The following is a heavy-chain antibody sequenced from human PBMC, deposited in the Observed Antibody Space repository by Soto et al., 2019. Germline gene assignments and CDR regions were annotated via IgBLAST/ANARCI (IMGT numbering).Heavy chain of an antibody. V-gene: IGHV1-69*06. CDR3: ARAVRYCSGGSCYPADY. D-gene: IGHD2-15*01. CDR2: IIPIFGTA. Sequence: QVQLVQSGAEVKKPGSSVKVSCKASGGTFSSYAISWVRQAPGQGLEWMGGIIPIFGTANYAQKFQGRVTITADKSTSTAYMELSSLRSEDTAVYYCARAVRYCSGGSCYPADYWGQGTLVTVSS. J-gene: IGHJ4*02. CDR1: GGTFSSYA.